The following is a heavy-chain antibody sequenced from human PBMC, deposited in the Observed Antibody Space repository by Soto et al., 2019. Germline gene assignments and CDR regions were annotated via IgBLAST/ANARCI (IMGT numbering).Heavy chain of an antibody. CDR2: INHSGST. CDR1: GGSFSGYY. J-gene: IGHJ5*02. CDR3: ASSQGTKDYGDYGTEGLS. Sequence: SETLSLTCAVYGGSFSGYYWSWIRQPPGKGLEWIGEINHSGSTNYNPSLKSRVTISVDTSKNQFSLKLSSVTAADTAVYYCASSQGTKDYGDYGTEGLSWGQGTLVTVSS. V-gene: IGHV4-34*01. D-gene: IGHD4-17*01.